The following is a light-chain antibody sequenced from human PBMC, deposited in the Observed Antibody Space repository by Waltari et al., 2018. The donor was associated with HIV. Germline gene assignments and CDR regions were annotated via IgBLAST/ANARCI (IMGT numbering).Light chain of an antibody. CDR3: SSYAGRDTPNWV. Sequence: QSALTQPRSVSASPAQSVTITCTGTSTDVGPYNYVSWYPQYPGTAPKLIIFDVNKRPSGIPERFSGSKSGNTASLTISGLQGEDEADYYCSSYAGRDTPNWVFGGGTKLTVL. CDR1: STDVGPYNY. J-gene: IGLJ3*02. CDR2: DVN. V-gene: IGLV2-11*02.